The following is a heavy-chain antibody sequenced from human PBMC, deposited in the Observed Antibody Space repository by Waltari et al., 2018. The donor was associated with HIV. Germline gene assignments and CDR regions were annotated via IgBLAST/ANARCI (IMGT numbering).Heavy chain of an antibody. D-gene: IGHD2-8*02. CDR2: INHSGST. CDR3: ARDSGVGDGGLYYFDY. Sequence: QVQLQPWCAGLLKPSETLSLTCAVYGGSFSGYYWSWIRQPPGKGLEWIGEINHSGSTNYHATLKSRVTIAVGTSKNQFSLKLSSATAADTAVYYCARDSGVGDGGLYYFDYWGQGTLVTVSS. V-gene: IGHV4-34*01. CDR1: GGSFSGYY. J-gene: IGHJ4*02.